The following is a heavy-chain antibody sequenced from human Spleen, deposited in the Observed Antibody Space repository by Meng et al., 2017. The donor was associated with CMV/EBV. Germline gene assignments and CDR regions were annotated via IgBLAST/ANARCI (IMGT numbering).Heavy chain of an antibody. CDR2: IYPGDSDT. CDR1: GYRFNGYW. J-gene: IGHJ4*02. Sequence: GGSLRLSCKGAGYRFNGYWIGWVRQMPGKGLEWMGIIYPGDSDTKYSPSFQGQVTISADRSISTAYLQWSSLKASDTAMYYCARRGFGSSWSLDYWGQGTVVTVPS. D-gene: IGHD6-13*01. V-gene: IGHV5-51*01. CDR3: ARRGFGSSWSLDY.